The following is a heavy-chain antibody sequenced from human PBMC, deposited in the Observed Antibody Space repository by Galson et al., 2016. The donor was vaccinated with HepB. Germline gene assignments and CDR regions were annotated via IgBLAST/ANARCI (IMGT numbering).Heavy chain of an antibody. D-gene: IGHD2-8*02. Sequence: SLRLSCAASGFSFKSHALPWVRQAPGKGLEWVTLISSDGSNKYYGDSVKGRVTVSRDNSQSTLSLHMNSLRPDDTAVYYCARGADPGGYLYFDYWGQGTLVTVSS. CDR3: ARGADPGGYLYFDY. V-gene: IGHV3-30-3*01. J-gene: IGHJ4*02. CDR1: GFSFKSHA. CDR2: ISSDGSNK.